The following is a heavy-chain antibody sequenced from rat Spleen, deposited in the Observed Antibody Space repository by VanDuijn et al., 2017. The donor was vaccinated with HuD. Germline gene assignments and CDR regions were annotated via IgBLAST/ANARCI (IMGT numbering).Heavy chain of an antibody. CDR3: ARHGYTTDYLNWFAY. D-gene: IGHD1-6*01. V-gene: IGHV5-58*01. Sequence: EVQLVETGGGLVQPGRSLKLSCVASGFTFSTSWMYWTRQAPGKGLAWVSSISPSGGSTYYRASVKGRFTISRDNAKSPLYLQMDSLRSEDTATYYCARHGYTTDYLNWFAYWGQGTLVTVSS. CDR2: ISPSGGST. J-gene: IGHJ3*01. CDR1: GFTFSTSW.